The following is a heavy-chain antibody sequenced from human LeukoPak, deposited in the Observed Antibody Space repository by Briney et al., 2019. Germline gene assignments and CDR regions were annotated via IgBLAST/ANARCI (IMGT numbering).Heavy chain of an antibody. D-gene: IGHD6-19*01. V-gene: IGHV3-30*02. CDR3: AKDSSSGYARGYFDY. J-gene: IGHJ4*02. CDR1: GFTFKSYG. CDR2: IRSDGSDK. Sequence: GESLRLSCAASGFTFKSYGMHWFRQAPGKGLEWVALIRSDGSDKYYADSVKGRFTISRDNSMNTLFLQMNSLRPEDTAVYYCAKDSSSGYARGYFDYWGQGTLVTVSS.